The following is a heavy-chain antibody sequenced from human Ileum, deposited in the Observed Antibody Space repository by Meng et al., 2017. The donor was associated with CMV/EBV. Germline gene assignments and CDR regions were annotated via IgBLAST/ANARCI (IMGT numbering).Heavy chain of an antibody. Sequence: GESLKISCAASGFTFSSYSMNWVRQAPGKGLEWVSSISSSSSYIYYADSVQGRVTISRDTSTNTLFLHMNSLRVDDTALYYCARDQLVALDSWGQGTLVTVSS. V-gene: IGHV3-21*01. CDR3: ARDQLVALDS. CDR1: GFTFSSYS. CDR2: ISSSSSYI. J-gene: IGHJ4*02. D-gene: IGHD2-8*02.